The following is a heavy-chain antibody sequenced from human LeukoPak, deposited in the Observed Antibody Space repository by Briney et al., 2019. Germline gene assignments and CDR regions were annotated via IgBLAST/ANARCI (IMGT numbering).Heavy chain of an antibody. D-gene: IGHD5-12*01. V-gene: IGHV3-48*01. CDR1: GFNFIDYS. Sequence: PGGSLRPSCAASGFNFIDYSMNWVPQAPGKGLEWISYIGISSGNTKYAGSVKGRFTISRDKARNSLYLQMNSLRVEDTAVYYCARDHRYAFDNWGHGTLVTVSS. CDR3: ARDHRYAFDN. CDR2: IGISSGNT. J-gene: IGHJ4*01.